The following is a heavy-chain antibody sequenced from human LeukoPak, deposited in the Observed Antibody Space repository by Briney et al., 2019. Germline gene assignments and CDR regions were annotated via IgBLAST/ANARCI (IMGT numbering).Heavy chain of an antibody. D-gene: IGHD4-23*01. V-gene: IGHV4-31*03. CDR2: IYYSGST. Sequence: SQTLSLTCTVSGGSISSGGYYWSWIRQHPGKGLEWIGYIYYSGSTYYNPSLKSRVTISVDTSKNQFSLKLSSVTAADTAVYYCAGEFDYGGNSRAFDIWGQGAMVTVSS. CDR1: GGSISSGGYY. J-gene: IGHJ3*02. CDR3: AGEFDYGGNSRAFDI.